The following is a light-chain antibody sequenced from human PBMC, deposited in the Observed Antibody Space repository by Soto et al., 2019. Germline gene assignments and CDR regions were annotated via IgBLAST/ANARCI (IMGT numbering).Light chain of an antibody. CDR1: QSIGKH. V-gene: IGKV1-39*01. CDR2: GAS. CDR3: QQIYTTPTT. J-gene: IGKJ5*01. Sequence: DIQMTQSPSFLSASVGDRVTITCRASQSIGKHLNWYQQKPGKAPKFLIYGASTLQSGVPSRFTGSGSGTDFTLTVNSLQAEDFAPYYCQQIYTTPTTSGQGKRLEI.